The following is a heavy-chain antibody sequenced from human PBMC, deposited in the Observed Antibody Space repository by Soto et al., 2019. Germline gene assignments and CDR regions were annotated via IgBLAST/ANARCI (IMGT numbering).Heavy chain of an antibody. CDR1: GGSIRIGGYY. V-gene: IGHV4-31*03. J-gene: IGHJ4*02. CDR3: ARTTFYDIFTAYYSLFDY. CDR2: ISAIGNT. D-gene: IGHD3-9*01. Sequence: QVQLQELGPELVKPSQTLTVTCTVSGGSIRIGGYYWGWIRKHPGKGLDWIGPISAIGNTFYTPSLKRRVTISVATSMNHFPLNLSAVTAEDTAVYYCARTTFYDIFTAYYSLFDYWGQGTLVTVSS.